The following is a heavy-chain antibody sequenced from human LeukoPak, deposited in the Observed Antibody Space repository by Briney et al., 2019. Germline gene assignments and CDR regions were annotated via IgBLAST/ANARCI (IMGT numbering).Heavy chain of an antibody. CDR1: GGTFSSYA. D-gene: IGHD1-26*01. V-gene: IGHV1-69*04. J-gene: IGHJ4*02. Sequence: SVKVSCKASGGTFSSYAISWVRQAPGQGLEWMGRIIPILGIANYAQKFQGRVTITADKSTSTAYMELSSLRSEDTAVYYCARGEAYSGSLYWGQGTLVTVSS. CDR2: IIPILGIA. CDR3: ARGEAYSGSLY.